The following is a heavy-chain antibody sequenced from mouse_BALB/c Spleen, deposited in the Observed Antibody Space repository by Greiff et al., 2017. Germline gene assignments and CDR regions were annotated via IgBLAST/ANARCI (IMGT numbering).Heavy chain of an antibody. J-gene: IGHJ3*01. Sequence: QVQLQQPGAELVRPGASVKLSCKASGYTFTSYWINWVKQRPGQGLEWIGNIYPSDSYTNYNQKFKDKATLTVDKSSSTAYMQLSSPTSEDSAVYYCTRSLITTATPAWFAYWGQGTLVTVSA. CDR1: GYTFTSYW. CDR3: TRSLITTATPAWFAY. V-gene: IGHV1-69*02. D-gene: IGHD1-2*01. CDR2: IYPSDSYT.